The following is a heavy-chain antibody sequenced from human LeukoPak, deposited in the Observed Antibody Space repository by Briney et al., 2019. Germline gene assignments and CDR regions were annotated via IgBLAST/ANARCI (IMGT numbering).Heavy chain of an antibody. CDR3: AKDAEGSYPAGTFDY. Sequence: GSLRLSCAASGFTFDDYAMSWVRQAPGKGLEWVSAISGSGGSTYYADSVKGRFTISRDNSKNTLYLQMNSLRAEDTAVYYCAKDAEGSYPAGTFDYWGQGTLVTVSS. D-gene: IGHD1-26*01. V-gene: IGHV3-23*01. J-gene: IGHJ4*02. CDR1: GFTFDDYA. CDR2: ISGSGGST.